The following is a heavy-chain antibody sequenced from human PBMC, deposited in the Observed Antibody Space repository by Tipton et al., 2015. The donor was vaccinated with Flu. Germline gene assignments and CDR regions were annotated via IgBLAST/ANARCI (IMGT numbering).Heavy chain of an antibody. CDR3: ARRAYSNYVSDPKSCFDP. CDR1: GYSITSGYY. Sequence: TLSLTCDVSGYSITSGYYWGWIRQPPGKGLEWIGNIHHSGSAFYNPSLKSRVTISVDASKNQFSLRVFSVTAADTAVYYCARRAYSNYVSDPKSCFDPWGQGTLVTVSS. CDR2: IHHSGSA. D-gene: IGHD4-11*01. V-gene: IGHV4-38-2*01. J-gene: IGHJ5*02.